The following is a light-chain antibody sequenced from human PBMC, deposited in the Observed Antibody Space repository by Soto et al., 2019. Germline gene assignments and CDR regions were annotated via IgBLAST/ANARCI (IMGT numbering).Light chain of an antibody. V-gene: IGLV2-14*01. CDR2: HVS. CDR3: SSYTSSSTVLV. CDR1: SSDVGGYNY. Sequence: QSVLTQPASVSGSPGQSITISCTGTSSDVGGYNYVSWYQQHPGKAPKLMIYHVSNRPSGVSNRFSGSKSGNTASLTISGLQAEDEADYYCSSYTSSSTVLVFGGGTKLTVL. J-gene: IGLJ2*01.